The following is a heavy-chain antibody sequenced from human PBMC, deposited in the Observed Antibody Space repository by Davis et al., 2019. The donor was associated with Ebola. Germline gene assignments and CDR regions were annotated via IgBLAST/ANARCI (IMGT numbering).Heavy chain of an antibody. CDR1: GYTFTGYY. D-gene: IGHD1-26*01. CDR2: INPNSGGT. CDR3: AREGSGHQGLFDY. V-gene: IGHV1-2*02. J-gene: IGHJ4*02. Sequence: ASVKVSCKASGYTFTGYYMHWVRQAPGQGLEWMGWINPNSGGTNYAQKFQGRVTMTRDTSTSTVYMELSSLRSEDTAVYYCAREGSGHQGLFDYWGQGTLVTVSS.